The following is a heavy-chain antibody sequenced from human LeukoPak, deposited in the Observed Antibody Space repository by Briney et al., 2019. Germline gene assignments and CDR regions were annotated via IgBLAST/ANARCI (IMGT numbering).Heavy chain of an antibody. Sequence: ASVKVSCKASGYIFTGYYMHWVRQAPGQGLEWMGWINPNSGDTNYAQKFQGRVTMTRDTSISTAYMELSRLRSDDTAVYYCAKDPSWSGYFDYWGQGTLVTVSS. J-gene: IGHJ4*02. D-gene: IGHD6-13*01. V-gene: IGHV1-2*02. CDR1: GYIFTGYY. CDR3: AKDPSWSGYFDY. CDR2: INPNSGDT.